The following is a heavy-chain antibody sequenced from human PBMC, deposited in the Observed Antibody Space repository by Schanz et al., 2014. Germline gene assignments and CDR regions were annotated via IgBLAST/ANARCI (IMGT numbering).Heavy chain of an antibody. J-gene: IGHJ3*02. CDR3: AKVEVTKARAFDI. D-gene: IGHD4-17*01. CDR2: ISYDGNEK. Sequence: QVQLVESGGGVVQPGKSLRLSCAASGFAFSDYGMHWVRQAPGKGLEWVAFISYDGNEKHYPDSVKGRFTISRDNSRNTLFLQMNTLRAEDTAVYYCAKVEVTKARAFDIWGQGTVVTVSS. V-gene: IGHV3-30*18. CDR1: GFAFSDYG.